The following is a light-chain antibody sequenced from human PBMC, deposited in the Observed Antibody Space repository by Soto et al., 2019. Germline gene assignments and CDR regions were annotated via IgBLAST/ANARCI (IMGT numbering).Light chain of an antibody. J-gene: IGKJ4*01. Sequence: ETVLTQSPGTLSLSPGERAILSCRASQSVSSTYLAWYQQKPGQAPRLLIYGASSRATGIPDRFSGSGSGTDFTLTISSLEPEDFAVYYCQQFGNSPFTFGGGTKVDIK. CDR1: QSVSSTY. CDR3: QQFGNSPFT. V-gene: IGKV3-20*01. CDR2: GAS.